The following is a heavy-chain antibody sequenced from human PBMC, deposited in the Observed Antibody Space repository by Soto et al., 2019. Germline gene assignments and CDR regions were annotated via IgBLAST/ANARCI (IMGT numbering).Heavy chain of an antibody. CDR2: LSDSGVSP. J-gene: IGHJ6*02. V-gene: IGHV3-23*01. Sequence: EVHLLESGGGLVQPGGSLRLSCAGSGLSFSSYAMSWVRQGPEKGLEWVSALSDSGVSPYYAASVKGRFTISRDNSKNMLYLQMDSLRVEDTALYYCAKMTSDSYGRNYGMDVWGQGTTVTVSS. CDR1: GLSFSSYA. CDR3: AKMTSDSYGRNYGMDV. D-gene: IGHD5-18*01.